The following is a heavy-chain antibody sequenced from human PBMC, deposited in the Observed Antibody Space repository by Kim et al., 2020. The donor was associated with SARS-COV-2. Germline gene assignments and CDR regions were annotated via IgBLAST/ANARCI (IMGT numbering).Heavy chain of an antibody. V-gene: IGHV3-53*01. CDR2: IYSGGST. CDR3: AREGVVVAARYYGMDV. D-gene: IGHD2-15*01. Sequence: GGSLRLSCAASGFTVSSNYMSWVRQAPGKGLEWVSVIYSGGSTYYADSVKGRFTISRDNSKNTLYLQMNSLRAEDTAVYYCAREGVVVAARYYGMDVWGQGTTVTVSS. CDR1: GFTVSSNY. J-gene: IGHJ6*02.